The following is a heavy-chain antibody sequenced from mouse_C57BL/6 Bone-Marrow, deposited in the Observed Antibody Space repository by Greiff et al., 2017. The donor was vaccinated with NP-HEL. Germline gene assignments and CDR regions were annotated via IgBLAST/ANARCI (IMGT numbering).Heavy chain of an antibody. V-gene: IGHV2-3*01. CDR2: IWGDGST. D-gene: IGHD2-4*01. Sequence: VQVVESGPGLVAPSQSLSITCTVSGFSLTSYGVSWVRQPPGKGLEWLGVIWGDGSTNYHSALISRLSISKDNSKSQVFLKLNSLQTEDTATYYCAKREDLDYEGAMDYWGQGTSVTVSS. J-gene: IGHJ4*01. CDR1: GFSLTSYG. CDR3: AKREDLDYEGAMDY.